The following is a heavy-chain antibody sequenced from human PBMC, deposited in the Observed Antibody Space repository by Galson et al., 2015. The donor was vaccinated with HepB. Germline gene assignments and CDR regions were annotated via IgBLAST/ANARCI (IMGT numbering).Heavy chain of an antibody. Sequence: SLRLSCATFGFTFSRYAMSWVRQAPGKGLEWVSGMSGTGGTTFYSDSVKGRFTISRDNSKNTLYLQMNSLRVEDTALYYCAKVAVVVTTIPYYFDYWGQGTQVTVSS. J-gene: IGHJ4*02. CDR3: AKVAVVVTTIPYYFDY. CDR2: MSGTGGTT. CDR1: GFTFSRYA. D-gene: IGHD2-21*02. V-gene: IGHV3-23*01.